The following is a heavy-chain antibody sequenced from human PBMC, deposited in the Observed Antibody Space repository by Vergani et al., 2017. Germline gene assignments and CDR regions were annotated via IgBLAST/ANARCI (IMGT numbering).Heavy chain of an antibody. J-gene: IGHJ6*02. CDR2: IIPILGIA. Sequence: QVQLVQSGAEVKKPGSSVKVSCKASGGTFSSYAISWVRQAPGQGLEWMGRIIPILGIANYAQKFQGRVTITADKSTSTAYMELSSLRSEDTAVYYCARDGESSSGTGGNYYGMDVWGQGP. D-gene: IGHD6-13*01. CDR1: GGTFSSYA. V-gene: IGHV1-69*04. CDR3: ARDGESSSGTGGNYYGMDV.